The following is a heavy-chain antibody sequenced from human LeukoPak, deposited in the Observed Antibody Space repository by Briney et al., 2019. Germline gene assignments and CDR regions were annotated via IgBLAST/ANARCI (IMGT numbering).Heavy chain of an antibody. V-gene: IGHV1-69*02. D-gene: IGHD1-26*01. J-gene: IGHJ3*02. CDR2: IIPILGIA. CDR3: ARPMGIVGAAAIYDAFDI. Sequence: SVKVSCKASGGTFSSYTISWVRQAPGQGLEWMGRIIPILGIANYAQKFQGRVTITADKSTSTAYMELSSLRSEDTAAYYCARPMGIVGAAAIYDAFDIWGQGTMVTVSS. CDR1: GGTFSSYT.